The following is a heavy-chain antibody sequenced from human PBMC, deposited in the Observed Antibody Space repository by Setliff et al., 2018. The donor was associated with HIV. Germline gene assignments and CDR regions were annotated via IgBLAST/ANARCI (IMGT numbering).Heavy chain of an antibody. V-gene: IGHV4-4*02. Sequence: SETLSLTCAVSGGSISSNWWSWVRQSPGKGLEWIGEIYHSGSTHYNPSLQSRVTISVDKSKTQFSLKLNSVTAADTAVYYCGGNGYYSVDYWGQGTLVTVSS. CDR2: IYHSGST. CDR1: GGSISSNW. J-gene: IGHJ4*02. CDR3: GGNGYYSVDY. D-gene: IGHD3-22*01.